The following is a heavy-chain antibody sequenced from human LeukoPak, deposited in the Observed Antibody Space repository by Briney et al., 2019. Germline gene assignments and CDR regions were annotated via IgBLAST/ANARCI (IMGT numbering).Heavy chain of an antibody. J-gene: IGHJ5*02. D-gene: IGHD3-9*01. CDR2: INPNSGGT. CDR1: GYTFTGYY. Sequence: GASVKVSCKASGYTFTGYYVHWVRQAPGQGLEWMGRINPNSGGTNYAQKFQGRVTMTRDTSISTAYMELSRLRSDDTAVYYCARGIEDYDILTGFTWGQGTLVTVSS. CDR3: ARGIEDYDILTGFT. V-gene: IGHV1-2*06.